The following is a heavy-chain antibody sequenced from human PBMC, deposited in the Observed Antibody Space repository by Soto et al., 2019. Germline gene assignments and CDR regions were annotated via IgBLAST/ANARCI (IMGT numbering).Heavy chain of an antibody. D-gene: IGHD2-21*01. CDR1: GYTFTGYY. CDR3: ARADYGGADFDY. CDR2: IDPGSGDT. Sequence: VASVKVSCKASGYTFTGYYIHWVRQAPGQGLEWMGWIDPGSGDTTYAQKFQDWVTMTGDTSISTAYMELNRLRSDDTAVFYCARADYGGADFDYWGQGTLVTVSS. V-gene: IGHV1-2*04. J-gene: IGHJ4*02.